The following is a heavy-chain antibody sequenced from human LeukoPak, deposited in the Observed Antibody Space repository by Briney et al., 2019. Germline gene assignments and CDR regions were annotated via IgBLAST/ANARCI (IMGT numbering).Heavy chain of an antibody. CDR3: ARMWSEATNWFDS. V-gene: IGHV4-59*01. D-gene: IGHD2-21*01. Sequence: SETLSLTCNVSGGSISSNSWSWIRQPPGKGLEWIGYIYYSGSTNYNPSLKSRVTISVDTSKNQLSLKLSSVTAADTAVYYCARMWSEATNWFDSWGQGTLVTVSS. CDR1: GGSISSNS. J-gene: IGHJ5*01. CDR2: IYYSGST.